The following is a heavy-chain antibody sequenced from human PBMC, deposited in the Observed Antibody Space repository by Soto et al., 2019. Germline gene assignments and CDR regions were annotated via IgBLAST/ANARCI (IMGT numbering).Heavy chain of an antibody. V-gene: IGHV3-30-3*01. Sequence: GGSLRLSCAASGFTFSSYAMHWVRQAPGKGLEWVAVISYDGSNKYYADSVKGRFTISRDNSKNTLYLQMNSLRAEDTAVYYCARDMVEYYGSGSYYNDYYYYGMDVWGQGTTVTVSS. J-gene: IGHJ6*02. CDR3: ARDMVEYYGSGSYYNDYYYYGMDV. CDR1: GFTFSSYA. D-gene: IGHD3-10*01. CDR2: ISYDGSNK.